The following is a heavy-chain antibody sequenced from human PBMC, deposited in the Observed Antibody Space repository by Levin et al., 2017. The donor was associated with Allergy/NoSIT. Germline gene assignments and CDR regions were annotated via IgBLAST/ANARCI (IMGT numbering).Heavy chain of an antibody. V-gene: IGHV3-23*01. CDR2: ISGSGGST. Sequence: AGGSLRLSCAASGFTFSSYAMSWVRQAPGKGLEWVSAISGSGGSTYYADSVKGRFTISRDNSKNTLYLQMNSLRAEDTAVYYCAKEGGYSYGPTRPPGTPVDYWGQGTLVTVSS. D-gene: IGHD5-18*01. CDR1: GFTFSSYA. J-gene: IGHJ4*02. CDR3: AKEGGYSYGPTRPPGTPVDY.